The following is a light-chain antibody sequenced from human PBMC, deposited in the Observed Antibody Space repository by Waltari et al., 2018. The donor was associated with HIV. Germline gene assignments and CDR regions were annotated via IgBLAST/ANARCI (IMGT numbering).Light chain of an antibody. CDR3: QQYGSSPYS. Sequence: EIVLPQSPGALSLSPGERATLSCRASQSVSSCYLAWYQQKPGQAPRLRIYGASSRATGIPVRFRGSGSGTDFTFTISRLEPEDFAVYYCQQYGSSPYSFGQGTKLEIK. CDR1: QSVSSCY. J-gene: IGKJ2*03. V-gene: IGKV3-20*01. CDR2: GAS.